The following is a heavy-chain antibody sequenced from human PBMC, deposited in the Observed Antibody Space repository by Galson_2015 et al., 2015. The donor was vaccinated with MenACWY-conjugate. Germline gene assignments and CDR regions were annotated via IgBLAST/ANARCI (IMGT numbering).Heavy chain of an antibody. CDR1: GFAFGRSP. CDR2: IRWSGDGT. CDR3: AKVISRSRYYWYGMDV. J-gene: IGHJ6*02. V-gene: IGHV3-23*01. Sequence: LRLCCRSGGFAFGRSPLSCCALAGGAGLGSLSGIRWSGDGTYYADSVKGRFTISRDNCRNTLYLQMNRLRAEDTATYYCAKVISRSRYYWYGMDVWGQGTTVTVSS.